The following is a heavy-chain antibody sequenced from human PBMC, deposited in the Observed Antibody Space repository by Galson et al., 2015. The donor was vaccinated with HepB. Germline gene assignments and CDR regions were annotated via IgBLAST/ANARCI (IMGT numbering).Heavy chain of an antibody. V-gene: IGHV3-23*01. J-gene: IGHJ3*02. CDR2: ISGSGART. D-gene: IGHD2-8*01. Sequence: SLRLSCAASGFTFSNYAMRWVRQAPGKGLEWVSGISGSGARTDYADSVKGRFTISRDNMKNTLHLQMNSLRVEDTALYYCAKVMVGDAFDMWGQGTMVTVSS. CDR1: GFTFSNYA. CDR3: AKVMVGDAFDM.